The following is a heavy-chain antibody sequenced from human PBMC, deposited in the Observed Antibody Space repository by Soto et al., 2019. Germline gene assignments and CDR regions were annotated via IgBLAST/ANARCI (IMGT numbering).Heavy chain of an antibody. V-gene: IGHV4-59*08. CDR3: ARHDSSGYYYGNYYYGMDV. J-gene: IGHJ6*02. D-gene: IGHD3-22*01. Sequence: SETLSLTCTVSGGSISSYYWSWIRQPPGKGLEWIGYIYYSGSTNYNPSLKSRLTISVDTSKNQFSLKLSSVTAADTAVYYCARHDSSGYYYGNYYYGMDVWGQGTTVTVSS. CDR1: GGSISSYY. CDR2: IYYSGST.